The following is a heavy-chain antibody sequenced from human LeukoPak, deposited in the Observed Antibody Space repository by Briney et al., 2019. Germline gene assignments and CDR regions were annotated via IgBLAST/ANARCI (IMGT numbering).Heavy chain of an antibody. Sequence: SETLSLTCTVSGGSISSYYWSWVRQPPGKGLEWIGYIYYSGSTNYNPSFRSRVTLSVDTSKNQSSLKLSSVTAADTAVYYCARTENYIPEDCFDPWGQGTLVTVSS. CDR2: IYYSGST. CDR1: GGSISSYY. CDR3: ARTENYIPEDCFDP. D-gene: IGHD5-24*01. J-gene: IGHJ5*02. V-gene: IGHV4-59*08.